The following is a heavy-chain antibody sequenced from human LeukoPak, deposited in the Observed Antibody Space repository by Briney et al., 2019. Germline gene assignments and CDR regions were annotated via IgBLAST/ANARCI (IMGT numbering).Heavy chain of an antibody. CDR2: LFDSGNT. CDR1: VGSISSRSYY. CDR3: SRGLRGRSGYYFDS. V-gene: IGHV4-39*01. Sequence: SETLSLTCIVSVGSISSRSYYWDWIRQHPGKGLEWFGNLFDSGNTHYNPSLRSRLTMSVDTPKNQFSLKLSSVTAADTAVYYCSRGLRGRSGYYFDSWGQGTLVTVSS. J-gene: IGHJ4*02.